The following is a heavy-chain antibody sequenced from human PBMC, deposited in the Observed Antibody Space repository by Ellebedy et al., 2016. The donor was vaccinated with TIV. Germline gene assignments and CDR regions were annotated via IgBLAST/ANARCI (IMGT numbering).Heavy chain of an antibody. Sequence: MPSETLSLTCTVSGGSISSYYWSWIRQPPGKGLEWIGYNSYSGSRNQNPPLKSRVIISLDTSKNQFSLNLSSVTAADTAVYYCARVFGLPGSFGWFDPWGQGRLVTVSS. CDR3: ARVFGLPGSFGWFDP. V-gene: IGHV4-59*12. J-gene: IGHJ5*02. CDR2: NSYSGSR. CDR1: GGSISSYY. D-gene: IGHD1-20*01.